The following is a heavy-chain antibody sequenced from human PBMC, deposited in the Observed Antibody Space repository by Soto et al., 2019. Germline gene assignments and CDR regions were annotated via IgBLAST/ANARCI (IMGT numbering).Heavy chain of an antibody. J-gene: IGHJ4*02. Sequence: AGSLRLSCVPSGFSFSKDWMSSVRLTPVTGLGWVGRIKNQTDGGTTDYPASVRGRFTVSRDDSSSTLYLRMNSLKTEDTDVYYCITDPYYDFWSGYHFDYWGQGALVTVSS. CDR3: ITDPYYDFWSGYHFDY. D-gene: IGHD3-3*01. V-gene: IGHV3-15*01. CDR2: IKNQTDGGTT. CDR1: GFSFSKDW.